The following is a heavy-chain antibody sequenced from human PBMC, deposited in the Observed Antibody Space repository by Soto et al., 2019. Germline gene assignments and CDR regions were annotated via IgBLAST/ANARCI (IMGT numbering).Heavy chain of an antibody. CDR1: GYSFTTSG. D-gene: IGHD4-17*01. Sequence: QAQLVQSGAEVKEPGASVKVSCKASGYSFTTSGITWVRQAPGQGLEWMGWISTYNANTNYAQNLQDRVTLTTDTSSSTAYMELRSLRSDDTAVYYCARRLYGDYDYWGQGTLVTVSS. J-gene: IGHJ4*02. CDR2: ISTYNANT. CDR3: ARRLYGDYDY. V-gene: IGHV1-18*01.